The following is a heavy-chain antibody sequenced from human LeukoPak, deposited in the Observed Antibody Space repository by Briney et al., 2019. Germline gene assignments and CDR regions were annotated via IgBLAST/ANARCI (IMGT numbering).Heavy chain of an antibody. CDR3: LRDLNWSLDQ. CDR1: GFTFSNYM. CDR2: IKSDGITI. D-gene: IGHD1-20*01. Sequence: PGGSLRLSCAASGFTFSNYMMHWVRHAPGKGLVWVSRIKSDGITITYADSVKGRFTISRDNAKNTLYLQMNSLRAEDTAVYYCLRDLNWSLDQWGQGTLVTVSS. J-gene: IGHJ4*02. V-gene: IGHV3-74*01.